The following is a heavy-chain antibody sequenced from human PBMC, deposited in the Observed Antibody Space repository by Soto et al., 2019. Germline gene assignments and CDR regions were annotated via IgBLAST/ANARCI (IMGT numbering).Heavy chain of an antibody. Sequence: EVQLVESGGGLVKPGGSLRLSCAASGFTFSSYSMNWVRQAPGKGLEWVSSISSSSSYIYYADSVKGRFTISRDNAKNSLYLQMNSLRAEDTAVYYCASGLGSLGIDIWGQGTMVTVSS. CDR2: ISSSSSYI. J-gene: IGHJ3*02. CDR1: GFTFSSYS. V-gene: IGHV3-21*01. CDR3: ASGLGSLGIDI. D-gene: IGHD3-10*01.